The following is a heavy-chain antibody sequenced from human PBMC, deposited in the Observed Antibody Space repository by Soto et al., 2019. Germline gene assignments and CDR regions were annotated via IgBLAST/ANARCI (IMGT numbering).Heavy chain of an antibody. CDR3: AKSVYNWNDGFFDY. Sequence: HPGGSVRLSCAASGVSFSSYGMHWVRQAPGKGLEWVAVISYDGINKYYSDSVKGRFTISRDNSKNTLYLQMNSLRAEDTAVYYCAKSVYNWNDGFFDYWGQGTLVTVSS. J-gene: IGHJ4*02. CDR1: GVSFSSYG. CDR2: ISYDGINK. D-gene: IGHD1-1*01. V-gene: IGHV3-30*18.